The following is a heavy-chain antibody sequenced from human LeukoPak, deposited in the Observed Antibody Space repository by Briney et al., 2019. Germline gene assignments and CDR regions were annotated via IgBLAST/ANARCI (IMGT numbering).Heavy chain of an antibody. Sequence: GGSLRLSCAASGFTFSSYAMHWVRQAPGKGLEWVAVISYDGSNKYYADSVKGRFTISRDNSKNTLYLQMNSLRAEDTAVYYCARDRITTGFRNWFDPWGQETLVTVSS. J-gene: IGHJ5*02. CDR1: GFTFSSYA. CDR2: ISYDGSNK. V-gene: IGHV3-30*04. D-gene: IGHD3-10*01. CDR3: ARDRITTGFRNWFDP.